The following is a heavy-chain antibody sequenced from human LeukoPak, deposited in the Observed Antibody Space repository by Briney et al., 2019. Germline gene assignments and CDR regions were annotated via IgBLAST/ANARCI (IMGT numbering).Heavy chain of an antibody. D-gene: IGHD3-3*01. J-gene: IGHJ4*02. CDR1: GGSISSYY. CDR3: ASLDFWSGYFDY. Sequence: PSETLSLTCTVSGGSISSYYWSWIRQPPGKGLEWIGYIYYSGSTNYNPSLKSRVTISVDTSKNQFSLKLSSVTAADTAVYYCASLDFWSGYFDYWGQGTLVTASS. CDR2: IYYSGST. V-gene: IGHV4-59*01.